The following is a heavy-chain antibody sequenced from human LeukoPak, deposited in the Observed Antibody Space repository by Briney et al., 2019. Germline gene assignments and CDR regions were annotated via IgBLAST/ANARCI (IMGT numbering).Heavy chain of an antibody. CDR1: GFTFSSYV. V-gene: IGHV3-23*01. CDR2: IRGSGGGT. Sequence: GGPLRLSCAASGFTFSSYVMSWVRQAPGKGLEWVSSIRGSGGGTYYADSVKGRFTISRDNSKNTLYLQMNSLRAEDTALYYCAKDYSGYECGDYWGQGTLVTVSS. CDR3: AKDYSGYECGDY. J-gene: IGHJ4*02. D-gene: IGHD5-12*01.